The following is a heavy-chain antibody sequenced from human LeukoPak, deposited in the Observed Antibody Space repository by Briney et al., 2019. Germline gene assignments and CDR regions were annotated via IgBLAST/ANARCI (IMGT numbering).Heavy chain of an antibody. V-gene: IGHV3-48*03. J-gene: IGHJ6*03. CDR3: ARELIFVSGNYYYYMDV. CDR1: GFTFSSYE. CDR2: ISSSGSTI. D-gene: IGHD2-21*01. Sequence: GGSLRLSCAASGFTFSSYEMNWVRQAPGKGLEWVSYISSSGSTIYYADSVKGRFTISRDKAKNSLYLQMNSLRAEDTAVYYCARELIFVSGNYYYYMDVWGKGTTVTVSS.